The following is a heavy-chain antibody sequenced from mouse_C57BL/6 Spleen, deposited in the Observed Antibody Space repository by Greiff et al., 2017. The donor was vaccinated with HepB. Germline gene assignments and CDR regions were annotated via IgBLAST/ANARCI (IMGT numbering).Heavy chain of an antibody. CDR3: ARCGDYTYYYAMDY. V-gene: IGHV1-64*01. Sequence: QVQLQQPGAELVKPGASVKLSCKASGYTFTSYWMHWVKQRPGQGLEWIGMIHPNSGSTNYNEKFKSKATLTVDKSSSTAYMQLSSLTSEDSAVYYCARCGDYTYYYAMDYWGQGTSVTVSS. CDR1: GYTFTSYW. D-gene: IGHD2-13*01. J-gene: IGHJ4*01. CDR2: IHPNSGST.